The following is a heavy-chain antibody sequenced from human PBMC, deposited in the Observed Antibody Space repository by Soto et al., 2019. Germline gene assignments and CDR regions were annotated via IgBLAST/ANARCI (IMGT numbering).Heavy chain of an antibody. J-gene: IGHJ4*02. D-gene: IGHD1-26*01. Sequence: EVQLVASGGGLVEPGGSLRLSCAASGFIFSNAWMNWVRQPPGKGLEWVGRIKSKTEGGTTDYAAPVKGRFTISRDDTKNTLFLQMSSLKTEDTAVYYCTTRVGGVFFDYCGQGSLVTVSS. CDR2: IKSKTEGGTT. CDR3: TTRVGGVFFDY. V-gene: IGHV3-15*07. CDR1: GFIFSNAW.